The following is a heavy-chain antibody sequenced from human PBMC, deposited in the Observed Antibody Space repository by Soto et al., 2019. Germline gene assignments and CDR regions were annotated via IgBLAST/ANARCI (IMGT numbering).Heavy chain of an antibody. J-gene: IGHJ6*02. V-gene: IGHV6-1*01. CDR3: ARDGIAARPNYYYGMDV. Sequence: SQTLSLTCAISGDSVSSNSAAWNWIRHSPSRGLEWLGRTYYRSKWYNDYAVSVKSRITINPDTSKNQFSLQLNSVTPEDTAVYYCARDGIAARPNYYYGMDVWGQGTTVTVSS. D-gene: IGHD6-6*01. CDR1: GDSVSSNSAA. CDR2: TYYRSKWYN.